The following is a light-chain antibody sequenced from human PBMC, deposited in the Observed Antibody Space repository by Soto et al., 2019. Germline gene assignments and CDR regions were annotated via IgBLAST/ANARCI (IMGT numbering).Light chain of an antibody. Sequence: EVVVTQSPATLTVSPGERATLSRRASQSINSDLAWYHQKPGQGPRLLIYGASTRATDIPGRFSGSGSGTEFTLTISSLQSEDFATYYCQQYNKWPITFGQGTRVEIK. CDR1: QSINSD. V-gene: IGKV3-15*01. CDR3: QQYNKWPIT. CDR2: GAS. J-gene: IGKJ5*01.